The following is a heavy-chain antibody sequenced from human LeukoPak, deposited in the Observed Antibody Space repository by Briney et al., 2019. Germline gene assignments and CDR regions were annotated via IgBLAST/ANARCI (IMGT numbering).Heavy chain of an antibody. CDR3: ARYYGPGTFALDY. CDR2: MDSDGSAT. Sequence: RTGGSLRLSCAASGFTFSSSWMHWVRQAPGKGLVWFSHMDSDGSATSYADSVKRRFTISRDNAKNTLYLQMNSLRAEDTAEYYCARYYGPGTFALDYWGQGALVTVSS. CDR1: GFTFSSSW. D-gene: IGHD3-10*01. V-gene: IGHV3-74*01. J-gene: IGHJ4*02.